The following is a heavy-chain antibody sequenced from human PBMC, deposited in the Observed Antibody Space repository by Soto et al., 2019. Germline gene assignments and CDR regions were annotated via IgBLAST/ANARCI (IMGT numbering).Heavy chain of an antibody. CDR3: ARVVVVLGATGEDHDYYAMDV. J-gene: IGHJ6*02. V-gene: IGHV1-24*01. Sequence: ASVKVSCKVSGYTLTELSMHWVRQAPGKGLEWMGGFDPEDGETIYAQKFQGRVTMTEDASTSTAYMELSSLRSEDTAVYYCARVVVVLGATGEDHDYYAMDVWGQGTTVTVSS. CDR1: GYTLTELS. CDR2: FDPEDGET. D-gene: IGHD2-15*01.